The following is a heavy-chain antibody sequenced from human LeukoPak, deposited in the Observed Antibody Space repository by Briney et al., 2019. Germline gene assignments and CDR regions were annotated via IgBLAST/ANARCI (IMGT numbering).Heavy chain of an antibody. CDR3: ARGVLGYCSSTSCYTGVGGFDY. V-gene: IGHV4-34*01. D-gene: IGHD2-2*02. J-gene: IGHJ4*02. Sequence: SETLSLTCAVYGGSFSGYYWSWIRQPPGKGLVWIGEINHSGSTNYNPSLKSRVTISVDTSKNQFSLKLSSVTAADTAVYYCARGVLGYCSSTSCYTGVGGFDYWGQGTLVTVSS. CDR2: INHSGST. CDR1: GGSFSGYY.